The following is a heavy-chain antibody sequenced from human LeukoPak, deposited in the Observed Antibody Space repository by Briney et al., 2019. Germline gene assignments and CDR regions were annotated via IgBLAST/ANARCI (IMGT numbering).Heavy chain of an antibody. J-gene: IGHJ6*03. Sequence: GGSLRLSCAASGFTFSSYAMSWVRQAPGKGPEWVSAISGSGGSTYYADSVKGRFTISRDNSKNTLYLQMNSLRADDTAVYYCAKLAVVVPAAPRDGYYYYMDVWGKGTTVTVSS. V-gene: IGHV3-23*01. CDR1: GFTFSSYA. D-gene: IGHD2-2*01. CDR2: ISGSGGST. CDR3: AKLAVVVPAAPRDGYYYYMDV.